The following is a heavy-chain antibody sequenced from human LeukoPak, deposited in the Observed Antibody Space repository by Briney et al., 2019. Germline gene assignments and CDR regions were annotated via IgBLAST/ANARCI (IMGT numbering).Heavy chain of an antibody. CDR3: ARASVDTAMVTDY. J-gene: IGHJ4*02. CDR2: IYYGGST. D-gene: IGHD5-18*01. CDR1: GGSISSYY. Sequence: PSETLSLTCTVSGGSISSYYWSWIRQPPGKGLEWIGYIYYGGSTNYNPSLKSRVTISVDTSKNQFSLKLSSVTAADTAVYYCARASVDTAMVTDYWGQGTLVTVSS. V-gene: IGHV4-59*01.